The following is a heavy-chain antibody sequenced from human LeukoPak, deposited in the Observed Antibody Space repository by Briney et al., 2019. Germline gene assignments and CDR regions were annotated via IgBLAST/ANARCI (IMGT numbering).Heavy chain of an antibody. Sequence: GGSLRLSCSASGFTFSTYWMSWVRQAPGKGLEWVANIKQDGSEKYYVDSVKGRFTISRDNAKNSLFLQMNSLRAEDTAVYYCARDTAGADYWGQGTLVTVSS. D-gene: IGHD1-1*01. V-gene: IGHV3-7*03. CDR1: GFTFSTYW. CDR2: IKQDGSEK. J-gene: IGHJ4*02. CDR3: ARDTAGADY.